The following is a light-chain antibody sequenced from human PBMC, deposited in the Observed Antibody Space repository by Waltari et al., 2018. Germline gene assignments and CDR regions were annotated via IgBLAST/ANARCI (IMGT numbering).Light chain of an antibody. Sequence: DIQMTQSPSSLSASVGDRVTITCQASQDISTYLNWYQQKPGKAPTLLIYDASNLETGVPSRFSGSGSGTDFTFTISSLQPEDIATYYCQQYDNLPLTFGGGTK. V-gene: IGKV1-33*01. CDR2: DAS. CDR3: QQYDNLPLT. CDR1: QDISTY. J-gene: IGKJ4*01.